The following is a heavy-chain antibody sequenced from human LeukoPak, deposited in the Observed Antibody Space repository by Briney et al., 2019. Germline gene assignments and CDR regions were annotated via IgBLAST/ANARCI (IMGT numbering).Heavy chain of an antibody. CDR1: GFTFSSYS. V-gene: IGHV3-21*01. CDR2: ISSGSSYI. Sequence: GGSLRLSCAASGFTFSSYSMNWVRRAPGKGLEWVSSISSGSSYIFYADSVKGRFTISRDNAKNSLYLQMNSLRAEDTAVYYCARVEMATIGDYWGQGTLATVSS. CDR3: ARVEMATIGDY. J-gene: IGHJ4*02. D-gene: IGHD5-12*01.